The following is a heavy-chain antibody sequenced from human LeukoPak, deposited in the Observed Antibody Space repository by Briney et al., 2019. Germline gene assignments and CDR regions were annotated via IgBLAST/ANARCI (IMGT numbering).Heavy chain of an antibody. V-gene: IGHV3-43*02. J-gene: IGHJ3*02. CDR2: ISGDGGST. CDR3: AKDVGGSDDAFDI. D-gene: IGHD1-26*01. CDR1: GFTFDDNA. Sequence: PGGSLRLSCAASGFTFDDNAMHWVRQAPGKGLEWVSLISGDGGSTYYADSVKGRFTISRDNSKNSLYLQMNSLRTEVTALYYCAKDVGGSDDAFDIWGQGTMVTVSS.